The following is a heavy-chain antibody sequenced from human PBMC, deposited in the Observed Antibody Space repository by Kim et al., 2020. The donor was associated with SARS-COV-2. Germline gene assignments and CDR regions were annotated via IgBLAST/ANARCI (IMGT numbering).Heavy chain of an antibody. CDR2: VEGFGYRS. CDR1: GFSFSSYW. D-gene: IGHD1-26*01. CDR3: ARDLSGTNQFSDDAFDL. Sequence: GGSLRLSCVASGFSFSSYWMHWVRQTPGKGLVWVSRVEGFGYRSNEADSVRGRFTISRDNARNTLYLQMKSLRAEDAGVYYCARDLSGTNQFSDDAFDLWGRGTTVTVSS. V-gene: IGHV3-74*01. J-gene: IGHJ3*01.